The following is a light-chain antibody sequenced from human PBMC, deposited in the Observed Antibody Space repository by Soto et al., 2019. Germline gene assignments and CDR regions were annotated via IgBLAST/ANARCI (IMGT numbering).Light chain of an antibody. CDR1: QSVTSNY. Sequence: EIVLTQSPGTRAWAQGERVTLSCKASQSVTSNYLAWYQQKPGQSPRLLIFGASIRDTGLPDRFSGGGSGTDFALTIGRLEPEDSAVYYCQQYGSSPGTFGQGTKVDIK. CDR3: QQYGSSPGT. V-gene: IGKV3-20*01. J-gene: IGKJ1*01. CDR2: GAS.